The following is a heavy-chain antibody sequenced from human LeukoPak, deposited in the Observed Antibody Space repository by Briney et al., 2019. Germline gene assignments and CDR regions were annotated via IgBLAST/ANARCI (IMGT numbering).Heavy chain of an antibody. J-gene: IGHJ5*01. D-gene: IGHD2-2*01. V-gene: IGHV3-30*18. CDR2: ISYDGSNK. Sequence: GGSLRLSCAASGYTFSSYAIHWVRQAPGKGLEWVSIISYDGSNKYYADSVKGRFTISRDNTKNTLYLQMNSLRAEDTAVYYCAKDRHAPGRYCSSTSCFPFDSWGQGTLVTVSS. CDR1: GYTFSSYA. CDR3: AKDRHAPGRYCSSTSCFPFDS.